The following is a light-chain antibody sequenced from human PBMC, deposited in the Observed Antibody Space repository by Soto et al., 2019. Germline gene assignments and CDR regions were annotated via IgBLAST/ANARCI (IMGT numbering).Light chain of an antibody. CDR3: QQSYSTPPWT. J-gene: IGKJ1*01. CDR2: AAS. Sequence: DIQMTQSPSSLSASVGDRVTITCRASQSIVTYLNWYLQKPGKAPKLLIYAASNLQSGFPSRFSGSGSGTDFTLTISSLQPADFATYFCQQSYSTPPWTFGQGTQVEIK. CDR1: QSIVTY. V-gene: IGKV1-39*01.